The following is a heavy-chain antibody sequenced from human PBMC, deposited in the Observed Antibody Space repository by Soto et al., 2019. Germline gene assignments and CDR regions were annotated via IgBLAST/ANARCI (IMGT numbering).Heavy chain of an antibody. V-gene: IGHV4-34*01. J-gene: IGHJ3*02. Sequence: SETLSLTCAVYGGSFSGYYWSWIRQPPGKGLEWIGEINHSGSTNYNPSLKSRVTISVDTSKNQFSLKLSSVTAADTAVYYCARVDGAFDIWGQGTMVTVAS. CDR1: GGSFSGYY. CDR3: ARVDGAFDI. CDR2: INHSGST.